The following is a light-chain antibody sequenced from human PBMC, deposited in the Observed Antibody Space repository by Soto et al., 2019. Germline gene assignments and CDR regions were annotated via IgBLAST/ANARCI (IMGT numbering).Light chain of an antibody. CDR2: AAS. J-gene: IGKJ2*01. CDR1: QSISSY. V-gene: IGKV1-39*01. Sequence: DIPMTQSPSSLSASVGERVTITCRASQSISSYLNWYQQKPGKAPKVLIYAASSLQSGVPSRFSGSGSATEFTLTISSLQPEDFATYYCQQSYSTPYTFGQGTKLEIK. CDR3: QQSYSTPYT.